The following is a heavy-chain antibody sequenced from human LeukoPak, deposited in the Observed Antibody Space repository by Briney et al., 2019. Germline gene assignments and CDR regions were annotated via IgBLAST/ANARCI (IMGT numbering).Heavy chain of an antibody. CDR3: AKELYFYGSGSDY. Sequence: HSGRSLRLSCAASGFTFSSYSMNWVRQAPGKGLEWVSGISGSGGSTYYADSVKGRFTISRDNSKNTLYLQMNSLRVEDTAVYYCAKELYFYGSGSDYWGQGTLVTVSS. J-gene: IGHJ4*02. CDR2: ISGSGGST. V-gene: IGHV3-23*01. CDR1: GFTFSSYS. D-gene: IGHD3-10*01.